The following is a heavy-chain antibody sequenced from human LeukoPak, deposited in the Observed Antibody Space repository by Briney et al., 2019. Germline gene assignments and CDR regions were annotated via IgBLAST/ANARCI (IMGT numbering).Heavy chain of an antibody. J-gene: IGHJ4*02. D-gene: IGHD6-19*01. CDR3: ARDSIGWHRRDY. CDR2: INHSGST. CDR1: YY. V-gene: IGHV4-34*01. Sequence: YYXSWIRQPPGKGLEWVGEINHSGSTNYNPSLKRRVTISVEKSKNKFSLKLSSVTAADTAVYYCARDSIGWHRRDYWGQGTLVTVSS.